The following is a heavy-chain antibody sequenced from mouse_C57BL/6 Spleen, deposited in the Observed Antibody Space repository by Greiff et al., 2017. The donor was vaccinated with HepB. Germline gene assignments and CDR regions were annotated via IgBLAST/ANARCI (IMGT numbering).Heavy chain of an antibody. CDR1: GFTFSDYG. V-gene: IGHV5-17*01. CDR3: ARGLRREFDY. D-gene: IGHD2-2*01. J-gene: IGHJ2*01. Sequence: EVKLMESGGGLVKPGGSLKLSCAASGFTFSDYGMHWVRQAPEKGLEWVAYISSGSSTIYYADTVKGRFTISRDNAKNTLFLQMTSLRSEDTAMYYCARGLRREFDYWGQGTTLTVSS. CDR2: ISSGSSTI.